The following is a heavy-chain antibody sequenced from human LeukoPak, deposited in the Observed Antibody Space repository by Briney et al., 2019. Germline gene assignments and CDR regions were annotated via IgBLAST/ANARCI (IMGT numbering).Heavy chain of an antibody. CDR1: GFTFSSAW. CDR2: IKRKTDGGTK. J-gene: IGHJ3*02. Sequence: GGSLRLSCAASGFTFSSAWVSWVRQAPGKGLEWVGRIKRKTDGGTKDYTAPVKGRFTISRDDSKNTVYPQMNSLKTEDTAVYFCATTERSDAFDIWGQGTMVTVSS. CDR3: ATTERSDAFDI. V-gene: IGHV3-15*01.